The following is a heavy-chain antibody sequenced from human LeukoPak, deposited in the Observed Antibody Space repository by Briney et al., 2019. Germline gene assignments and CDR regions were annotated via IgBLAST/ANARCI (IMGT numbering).Heavy chain of an antibody. J-gene: IGHJ4*02. D-gene: IGHD3-16*01. V-gene: IGHV4-30-4*01. CDR1: GGSISSGDYY. Sequence: PSQTLSLTCTVSGGSISSGDYYWSWIRQPPGKGLEWIGYIYYSGSTYYNPSLKSRVTISVDTSKNQFSLKLSSVTAADTAVYYCARLGRYDGYTHDCWGQGTLVTVSS. CDR3: ARLGRYDGYTHDC. CDR2: IYYSGST.